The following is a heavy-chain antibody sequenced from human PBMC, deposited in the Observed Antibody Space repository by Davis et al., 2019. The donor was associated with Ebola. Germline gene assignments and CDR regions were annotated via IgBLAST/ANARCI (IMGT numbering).Heavy chain of an antibody. CDR2: IYYSGST. D-gene: IGHD3-3*01. J-gene: IGHJ3*02. CDR1: GGSISSYY. V-gene: IGHV4-59*01. Sequence: MPGGSLRLSCTVSGGSISSYYWSWIRQPPGKGLEWFGYIYYSGSTNYNPSLKSRVTISVDTSKNQFSLKLSSVTAADTAVYYCARESGSDAFDIWGQGTMVTVSS. CDR3: ARESGSDAFDI.